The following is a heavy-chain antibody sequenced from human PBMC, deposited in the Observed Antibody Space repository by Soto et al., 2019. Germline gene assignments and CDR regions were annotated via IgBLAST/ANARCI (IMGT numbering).Heavy chain of an antibody. CDR1: GYTFTSYG. V-gene: IGHV1-18*01. CDR3: ARVYSRFYSTSETDY. CDR2: ISAYNGNT. D-gene: IGHD2-15*01. Sequence: QVQLMQSGAEVKKPGASVKVSCKASGYTFTSYGIAWVRQAPGQELEWMGWISAYNGNTDYAQRFQGRVTMTTDASTSPAYMELRSLRNDATAVYYCARVYSRFYSTSETDYWGQGTLVTVSS. J-gene: IGHJ4*02.